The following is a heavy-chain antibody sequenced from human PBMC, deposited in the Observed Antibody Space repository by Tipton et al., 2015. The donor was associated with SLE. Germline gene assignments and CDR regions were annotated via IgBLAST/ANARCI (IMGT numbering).Heavy chain of an antibody. CDR1: GGSISRGGYY. J-gene: IGHJ2*01. V-gene: IGHV4-31*03. CDR2: ISDSGNT. Sequence: TLSLTCTVSGGSISRGGYYWSWIRQHPGKGLEWIGFISDSGNTYYNPSLKTRVTLSIDTSKNQFSLKLTSVTAADTAVYYCARQMAGGDHGSWYFDLWGRGTLVTVSS. D-gene: IGHD5-24*01. CDR3: ARQMAGGDHGSWYFDL.